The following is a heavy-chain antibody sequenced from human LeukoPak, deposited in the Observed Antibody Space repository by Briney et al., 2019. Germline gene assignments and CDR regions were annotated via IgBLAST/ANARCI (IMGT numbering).Heavy chain of an antibody. Sequence: GVSLRLSCEASGFTFDDYGMHWVRHAPGRGGEWVSTISWNSASVGCVDSVKGRFTISRDNAKKTLYLQMNSLRPEDTALYYCAKDYGYSSSWYDYWGQGTLVTVSS. CDR1: GFTFDDYG. J-gene: IGHJ4*02. V-gene: IGHV3-9*01. CDR2: ISWNSASV. CDR3: AKDYGYSSSWYDY. D-gene: IGHD6-13*01.